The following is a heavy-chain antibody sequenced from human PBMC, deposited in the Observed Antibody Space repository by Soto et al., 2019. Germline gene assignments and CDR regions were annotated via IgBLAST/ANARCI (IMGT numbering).Heavy chain of an antibody. V-gene: IGHV1-2*02. CDR3: ARMVYAIAYYYYYMDV. CDR1: GYSFTANS. J-gene: IGHJ6*03. Sequence: ASVKVSCKASGYSFTANSMHWVRQAPGQGLEWMGWMNPNSGNTNYAQKFQGRVTMTRNTSISTAYMELSSLRSEDTAVYYCARMVYAIAYYYYYMDVWGKGTTVTVSS. D-gene: IGHD2-8*01. CDR2: MNPNSGNT.